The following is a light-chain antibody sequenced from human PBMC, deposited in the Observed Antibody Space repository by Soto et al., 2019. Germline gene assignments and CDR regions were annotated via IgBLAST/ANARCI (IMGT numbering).Light chain of an antibody. CDR2: DAS. CDR3: QQFYNYPRT. Sequence: AIRMTESPSSFSASTGDRVSITCRATQDIGTYLAWYQQIPGKAPKLLSYDASTLQTGVPSRFRGSGSGTDFTLTISYLKSEDFGTYYCQQFYNYPRTFGQGTKVDIK. CDR1: QDIGTY. J-gene: IGKJ1*01. V-gene: IGKV1-8*01.